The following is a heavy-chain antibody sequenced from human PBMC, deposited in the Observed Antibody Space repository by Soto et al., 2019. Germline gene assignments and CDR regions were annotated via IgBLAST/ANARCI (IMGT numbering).Heavy chain of an antibody. CDR2: IIPVIGTT. V-gene: IGHV1-69*12. D-gene: IGHD5-12*01. CDR3: VRDMGSGYDPGDY. CDR1: GGTFTIFA. J-gene: IGHJ4*02. Sequence: QVQLVQSGAEVKNPGSSVKVSCKASGGTFTIFAISWVRQAPGQGLEWMGGIIPVIGTTNYAQSFHGRITITGDESTSTAYMELSSLKSADTAVYYCVRDMGSGYDPGDYWGQGTLVTVSS.